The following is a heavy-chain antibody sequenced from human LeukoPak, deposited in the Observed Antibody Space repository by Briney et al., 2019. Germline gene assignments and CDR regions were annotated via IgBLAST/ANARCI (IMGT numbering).Heavy chain of an antibody. D-gene: IGHD5-12*01. CDR2: IRSKANSYAT. CDR3: TESRDGYKFDY. Sequence: GGSLRLSCEVSGFIVSSNYMSWVRQAPGKGLEWVGRIRSKANSYATAYAASVKGRFTISRDDSKNTAYLQMNSLKTEDTAVYYCTESRDGYKFDYWGQGTLVTVSS. CDR1: GFIVSSNY. J-gene: IGHJ4*02. V-gene: IGHV3-73*01.